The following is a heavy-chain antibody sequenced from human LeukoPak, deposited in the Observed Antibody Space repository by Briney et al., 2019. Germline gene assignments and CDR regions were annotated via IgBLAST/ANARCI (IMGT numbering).Heavy chain of an antibody. J-gene: IGHJ4*02. CDR2: VYYTGST. V-gene: IGHV4-59*01. Sequence: SETLSLTCTVSGGSISSYYWSWIRQPPGKGLEWIGYVYYTGSTNYNPSLKGRVTISVDTSKNQFFLKLSSVTAADTAMYYCARASIRYYDSSAYSHWGQGALVTVSS. CDR3: ARASIRYYDSSAYSH. D-gene: IGHD3-22*01. CDR1: GGSISSYY.